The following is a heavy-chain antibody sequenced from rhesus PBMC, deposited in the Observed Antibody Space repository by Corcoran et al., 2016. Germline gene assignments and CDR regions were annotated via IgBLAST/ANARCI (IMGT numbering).Heavy chain of an antibody. CDR3: AKDVGYGSSYVDY. Sequence: EVQLVESGGGLVQPGGSLRLSCAASGFTFSSYGMSWVRQAPGKGLEWVSYSSNGGGSTYYADSGKGRFTISRDNSKNTLSLQMNSLRAEDTAVYYCAKDVGYGSSYVDYWGQGVLVTVSS. CDR2: SSNGGGST. V-gene: IGHV3S5*01. CDR1: GFTFSSYG. D-gene: IGHD4-29*01. J-gene: IGHJ4*01.